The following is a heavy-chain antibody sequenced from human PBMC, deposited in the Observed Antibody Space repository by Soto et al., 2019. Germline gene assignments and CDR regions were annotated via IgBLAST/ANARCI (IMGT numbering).Heavy chain of an antibody. CDR1: GYTFTTYW. D-gene: IGHD3-3*01. V-gene: IGHV5-10-1*01. Sequence: GESLKISCKASGYTFTTYWITWVRQLPGKGLEWVGKIDPSDSYTVYNPSFQGHVTISVDKSISTAYLQWSGLKASDTAIYYCAKQAYVGVPANWYDPWGQGTLVTVSS. J-gene: IGHJ5*02. CDR3: AKQAYVGVPANWYDP. CDR2: IDPSDSYT.